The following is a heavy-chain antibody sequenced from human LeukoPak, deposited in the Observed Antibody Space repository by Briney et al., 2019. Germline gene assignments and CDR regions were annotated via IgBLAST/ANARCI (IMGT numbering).Heavy chain of an antibody. V-gene: IGHV1-69*05. J-gene: IGHJ4*02. D-gene: IGHD2-21*01. CDR1: GGTFSSDA. CDR3: ARGDPKLPLGTPIFDY. CDR2: IIPIFGTA. Sequence: AASVKVSCKASGGTFSSDAISWVRQAPGQGFEWMGGIIPIFGTANYAQKFQGRVTITTDESTSTAYMELSSLRSEDTAVYYCARGDPKLPLGTPIFDYWGQGTLVTVSS.